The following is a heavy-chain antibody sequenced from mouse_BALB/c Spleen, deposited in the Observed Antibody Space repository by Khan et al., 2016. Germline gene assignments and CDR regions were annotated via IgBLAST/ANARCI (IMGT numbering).Heavy chain of an antibody. CDR1: GYTFTNYG. CDR2: INTYTGEP. D-gene: IGHD1-1*01. V-gene: IGHV9-3-1*01. J-gene: IGHJ3*01. CDR3: ARPDYSISRGFAY. Sequence: QFQLVQSGPELKKPGETVRISCKASGYTFTNYGMNWVKQAPGKGLKWMGWINTYTGEPTYADDFKGRFAFSLETSASTAYLQINNLKNEDTATYFCARPDYSISRGFAYWGQGTLVTVSA.